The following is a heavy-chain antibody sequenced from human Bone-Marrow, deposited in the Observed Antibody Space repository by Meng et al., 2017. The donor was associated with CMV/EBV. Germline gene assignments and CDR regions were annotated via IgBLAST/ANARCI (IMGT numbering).Heavy chain of an antibody. J-gene: IGHJ4*02. CDR2: ISSSGSTI. CDR1: GFTFSDYY. CDR3: ARDGTGTDPYQLHSYFDY. D-gene: IGHD2-2*01. Sequence: GESLKISCAASGFTFSDYYMSWIRQAPGKGLEWVSYISSSGSTIYYADSVKGRFTISRDNAKNSLYLQMNSLRAEDTAVYYCARDGTGTDPYQLHSYFDYWGQGTLVTVSS. V-gene: IGHV3-11*04.